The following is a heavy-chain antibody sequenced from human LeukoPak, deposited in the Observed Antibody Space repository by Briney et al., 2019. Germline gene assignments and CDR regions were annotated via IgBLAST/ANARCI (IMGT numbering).Heavy chain of an antibody. CDR3: ARVKGGIAAAGNYFDY. Sequence: GGSLRLSCAASGFAFSTYAMHWVRQGPGKGLEWVALVSYDGGSKYYADSVKGRITISRDNSKNTLHLQMNSLRSEDTGVYYCARVKGGIAAAGNYFDYWGQGTLVTVSS. V-gene: IGHV3-30-3*01. CDR2: VSYDGGSK. D-gene: IGHD6-13*01. J-gene: IGHJ4*02. CDR1: GFAFSTYA.